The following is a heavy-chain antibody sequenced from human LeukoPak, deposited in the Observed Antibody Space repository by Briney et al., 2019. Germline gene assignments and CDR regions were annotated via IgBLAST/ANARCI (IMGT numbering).Heavy chain of an antibody. CDR1: GYSVSSGYY. J-gene: IGHJ4*02. CDR2: IYHSGST. D-gene: IGHD6-25*01. V-gene: IGHV4-38-2*02. CDR3: LRSRGRLAQLDY. Sequence: SETLSLTCTVSGYSVSSGYYWGWIRQPPGKGLEWIGSIYHSGSTYYNPSLKSRVTISADTSKNQFSLKLRSVTAADTAVYFCLRSRGRLAQLDYWGQGTLVTVSS.